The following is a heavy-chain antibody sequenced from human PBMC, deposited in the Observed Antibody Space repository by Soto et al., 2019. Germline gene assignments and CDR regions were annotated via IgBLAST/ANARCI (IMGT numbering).Heavy chain of an antibody. J-gene: IGHJ4*02. CDR1: GYTSTSYY. Sequence: QVQLVQSGAEVKKPGASVKVSCKASGYTSTSYYMHWVRQAPGQGLEWMGIINPSGGSTSYAQKFQGRVTMTRDTSTSTVYMELSSLRSEDTAVYYCARSLDYYDSSGYYPIHFDYWGQGTLVTVSS. CDR3: ARSLDYYDSSGYYPIHFDY. V-gene: IGHV1-46*01. CDR2: INPSGGST. D-gene: IGHD3-22*01.